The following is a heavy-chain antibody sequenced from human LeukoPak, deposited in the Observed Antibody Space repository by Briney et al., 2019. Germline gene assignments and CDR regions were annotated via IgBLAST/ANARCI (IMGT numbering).Heavy chain of an antibody. D-gene: IGHD3-10*01. Sequence: SETLSLTCTVSGGSISSYYWSCIRQPPGKGLEWIGYIYYSGSTNYNPSLKSRVTISVDTSKNQFSLKLSSVTAADTAVYYCARGVLLWFGGMTYYYYYMDVWGKGTTVTVSS. CDR2: IYYSGST. J-gene: IGHJ6*03. CDR3: ARGVLLWFGGMTYYYYYMDV. CDR1: GGSISSYY. V-gene: IGHV4-59*01.